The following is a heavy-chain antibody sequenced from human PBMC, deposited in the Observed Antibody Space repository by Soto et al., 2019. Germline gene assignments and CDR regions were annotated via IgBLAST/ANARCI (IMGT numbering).Heavy chain of an antibody. CDR3: AREGLYGSIQDNTFDI. D-gene: IGHD6-19*01. J-gene: IGHJ3*02. CDR1: GYTFNRHD. Sequence: QVQLVQSGAEVKRSGASVRISCKASGYTFNRHDINWVRQATGQGPEWIGWMNPNSGNTGYAQKFQGRVTMTSDSSITTAYMDLSSLTSEDTAIYYCAREGLYGSIQDNTFDIWGQGTMVSVSS. V-gene: IGHV1-8*01. CDR2: MNPNSGNT.